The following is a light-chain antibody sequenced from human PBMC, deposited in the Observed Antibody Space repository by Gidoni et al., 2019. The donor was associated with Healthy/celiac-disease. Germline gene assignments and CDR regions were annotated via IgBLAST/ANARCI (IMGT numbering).Light chain of an antibody. CDR1: SSGVGRYNF. CDR3: CADAGSSTLL. V-gene: IGLV2-23*02. J-gene: IGLJ2*01. CDR2: EVS. Sequence: QSALTQPASVSGSPGQSLTIPGPGTSSGVGRYNFVSWYQQHPGKAPKLMMYEVSKRPSGVSNRFSGSKSGNTASLTISGLQAEDAADYYCCADAGSSTLLFGGGTKLTVL.